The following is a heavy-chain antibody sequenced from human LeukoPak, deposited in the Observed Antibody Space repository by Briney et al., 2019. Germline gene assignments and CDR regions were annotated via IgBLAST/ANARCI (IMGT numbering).Heavy chain of an antibody. J-gene: IGHJ4*02. CDR1: GFTFSDYY. CDR3: ARARGATPQFYFDY. CDR2: ISSSGSTI. Sequence: GGSLRLTCAASGFTFSDYYMSWIRQAPGKGLEWVSYISSSGSTIYYADSVKGRFTISRDNAKNSLYLQMNSLRAEDTAVYYCARARGATPQFYFDYWGQGTLVTVSS. D-gene: IGHD1-26*01. V-gene: IGHV3-11*01.